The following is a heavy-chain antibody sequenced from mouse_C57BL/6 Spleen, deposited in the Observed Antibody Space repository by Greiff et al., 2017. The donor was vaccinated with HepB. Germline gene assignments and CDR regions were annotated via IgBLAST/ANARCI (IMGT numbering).Heavy chain of an antibody. V-gene: IGHV1-15*01. Sequence: QVQLKESGAELVRPGASVTLSCKASGYTFTDYEMHWVKQTPVHGLEWIGAIDPETGGTAYKQKFKGKAILTADKSSSTAYIELRSLTSEDSAVYYCTRGKRGYFDYWGQGTTLTVSS. CDR2: IDPETGGT. J-gene: IGHJ2*01. CDR3: TRGKRGYFDY. CDR1: GYTFTDYE.